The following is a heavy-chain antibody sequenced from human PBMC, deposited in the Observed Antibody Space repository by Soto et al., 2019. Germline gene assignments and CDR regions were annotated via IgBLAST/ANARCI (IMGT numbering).Heavy chain of an antibody. CDR1: GFIFSSYG. V-gene: IGHV3-33*01. Sequence: QVQLVESGGGVVQPGRSLRLSCAASGFIFSSYGMHWVRQAPGKGLEWVAAIWNDGSNKDYAHSVKVRFTISRDNAKKTVYLQMIGLRGEYRAMYYFTREDEILTGFDYWVQGTLVTGSS. CDR2: IWNDGSNK. D-gene: IGHD3-9*01. CDR3: TREDEILTGFDY. J-gene: IGHJ4*02.